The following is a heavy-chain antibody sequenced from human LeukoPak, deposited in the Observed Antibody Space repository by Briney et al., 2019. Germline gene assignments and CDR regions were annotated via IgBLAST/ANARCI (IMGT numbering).Heavy chain of an antibody. J-gene: IGHJ4*02. CDR1: GYSISSGYY. D-gene: IGHD4-17*01. CDR2: IYHSGST. V-gene: IGHV4-38-2*02. Sequence: SETLSLTCAVSGYSISSGYYWGWIRQPPGKGLEWIGSIYHSGSTYYNPSLKSRVTISVDTSKNQFSLKLSFVTAADTAVYYCARERYGDYIFDYWGQGTLVTVSS. CDR3: ARERYGDYIFDY.